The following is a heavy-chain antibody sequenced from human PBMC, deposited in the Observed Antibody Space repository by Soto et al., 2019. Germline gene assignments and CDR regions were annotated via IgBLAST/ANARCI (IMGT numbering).Heavy chain of an antibody. J-gene: IGHJ4*02. Sequence: EVQLVESGGGLVQPGGSLRLSCAASGFTFSSYAMHWVRQAPGKGLECVSAISSNEGSTYYANSVKGRFTISRDNSKNTLYLQMGSLRTEDMAVYYCARGGLYIAVAGRTFDYWGQGTLVTVSS. CDR1: GFTFSSYA. CDR2: ISSNEGST. CDR3: ARGGLYIAVAGRTFDY. D-gene: IGHD6-19*01. V-gene: IGHV3-64*01.